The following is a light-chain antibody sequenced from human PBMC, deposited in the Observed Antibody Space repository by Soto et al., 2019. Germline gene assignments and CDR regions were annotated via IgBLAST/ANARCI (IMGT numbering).Light chain of an antibody. CDR1: QGISSD. CDR2: AAS. Sequence: IQLTQSPSSLSASVGDRVTITCRASQGISSDLAWYQQKPGKAPKLLIYAASTLQSGVPSRFSGSGSRTDFTLTISSLQPEYFATYYCQQLNSYPLVTFGPGTKVDIK. J-gene: IGKJ3*01. CDR3: QQLNSYPLVT. V-gene: IGKV1-9*01.